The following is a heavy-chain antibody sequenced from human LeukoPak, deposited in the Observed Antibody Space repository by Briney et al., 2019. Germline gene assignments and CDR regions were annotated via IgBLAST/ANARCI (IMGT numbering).Heavy chain of an antibody. D-gene: IGHD6-13*01. CDR2: ISGSGGST. CDR3: AKAPGSSRLSYFDY. Sequence: GGSLRLSCAASGFTFNSYGMSWVRQAPGKGLEWVSAISGSGGSTYYADSVKGRFTISRDNSKNTLYLQMNSLRAEDTAVYYCAKAPGSSRLSYFDYWGQGTLVTVSS. CDR1: GFTFNSYG. J-gene: IGHJ4*02. V-gene: IGHV3-23*01.